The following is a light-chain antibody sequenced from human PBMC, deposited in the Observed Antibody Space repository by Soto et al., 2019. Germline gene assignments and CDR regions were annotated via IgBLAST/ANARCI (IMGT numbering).Light chain of an antibody. CDR2: DAS. CDR3: QQYNYSRT. Sequence: DIQVTQSPSTLSASVGDRVTITCRASQSISSWLAWFQQKPGKAPKLLIYDASTLESGVPSRFSGSGSGTEFTLTISSLQPDDFATYYCQQYNYSRTFGQGTKVEIK. CDR1: QSISSW. J-gene: IGKJ1*01. V-gene: IGKV1-5*01.